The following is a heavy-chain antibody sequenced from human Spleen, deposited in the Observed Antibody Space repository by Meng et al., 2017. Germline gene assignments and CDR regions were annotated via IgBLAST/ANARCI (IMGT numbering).Heavy chain of an antibody. CDR2: IFHSGST. CDR3: ARFDISTAGRGDY. Sequence: QVRPRQLGAGLLKPSETLSLTCAVSGGSISSSVWWSWVRQPPGKGLEWIGEIFHSGSTSYNLSLKSRVTISVDKSKNQFSLLVSSVTAADTATYYCARFDISTAGRGDYWGQGTLVTVSS. V-gene: IGHV4-4*02. CDR1: GGSISSSVW. D-gene: IGHD3-10*01. J-gene: IGHJ4*02.